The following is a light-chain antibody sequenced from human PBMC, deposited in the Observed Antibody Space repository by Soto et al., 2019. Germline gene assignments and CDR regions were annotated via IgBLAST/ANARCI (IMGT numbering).Light chain of an antibody. Sequence: EIELTPFVAALFESEGDRVTITCRASQSISTWLAWFHQKPGKAPKLLIYDASSLESGVPSRFSGSGSGTEFTLTISSLQPDDFATYCCQQYNTYPWTFGQGTKVDIK. V-gene: IGKV1-5*01. CDR3: QQYNTYPWT. J-gene: IGKJ1*01. CDR2: DAS. CDR1: QSISTW.